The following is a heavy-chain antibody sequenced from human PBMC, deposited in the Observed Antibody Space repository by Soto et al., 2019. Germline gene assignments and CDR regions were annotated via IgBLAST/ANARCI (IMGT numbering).Heavy chain of an antibody. D-gene: IGHD1-26*01. V-gene: IGHV3-7*01. CDR2: IKQDGSEK. CDR3: ARSATSVGSGSYPGDYYGMDV. CDR1: GFTFSSYW. Sequence: EVQLVESGGGLVQPGGSLRLSCAASGFTFSSYWMSWVRQAPGKGLEWVANIKQDGSEKYYVDSVKGRFTISRDNAKNSLYLQMNSLRAEDTAVYYRARSATSVGSGSYPGDYYGMDVWGQGTTVTVSS. J-gene: IGHJ6*02.